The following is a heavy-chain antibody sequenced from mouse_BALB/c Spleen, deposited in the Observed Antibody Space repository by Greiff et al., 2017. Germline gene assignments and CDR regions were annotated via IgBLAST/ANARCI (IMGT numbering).Heavy chain of an antibody. CDR2: ISSGGSYT. V-gene: IGHV5-6-4*01. CDR3: TREGVYYGNAFDY. J-gene: IGHJ2*01. CDR1: GFTFSSYT. Sequence: EVKLVESGGGLVKPGGSLKLSCAASGFTFSSYTMSWVRQTPEKRLEWVATISSGGSYTYYPDSVKGRFTISRDNAKNTLYLQMSSLKSEDTAMYYCTREGVYYGNAFDYWGQGTTLTVSS. D-gene: IGHD2-1*01.